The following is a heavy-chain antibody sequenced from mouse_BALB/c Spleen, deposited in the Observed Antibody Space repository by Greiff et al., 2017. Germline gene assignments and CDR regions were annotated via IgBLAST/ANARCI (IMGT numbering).Heavy chain of an antibody. CDR1: GFSLTSYG. J-gene: IGHJ3*01. CDR3: ASYYGTTRAWFAY. CDR2: IWAGGST. D-gene: IGHD1-1*02. V-gene: IGHV2-9*02. Sequence: VQLVESGPGLVAPSQSLSITCTVSGFSLTSYGVHWVRQPPGKGLEWLGVIWAGGSTNYNSALMSRLSISKDNSKSQVFLKMNSLQTDDTAMYYCASYYGTTRAWFAYWGQGTLVTVSA.